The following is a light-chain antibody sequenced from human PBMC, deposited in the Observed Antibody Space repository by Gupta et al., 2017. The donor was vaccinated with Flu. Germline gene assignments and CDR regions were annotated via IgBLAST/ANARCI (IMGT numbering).Light chain of an antibody. CDR2: GTS. Sequence: ERVTLSCRAGESVSSNFLVWYQQKPGQAPRVLIYGTSNRAPGIPDRFSGGGSGTDFTLTISRLEPEDSALYYCHQYKTSPYTFGQGTKLEIK. J-gene: IGKJ2*01. CDR3: HQYKTSPYT. V-gene: IGKV3-20*01. CDR1: ESVSSNF.